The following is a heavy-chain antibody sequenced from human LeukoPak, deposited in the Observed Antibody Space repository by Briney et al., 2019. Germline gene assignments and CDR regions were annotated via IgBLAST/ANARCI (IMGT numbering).Heavy chain of an antibody. CDR1: GGSFSGYY. V-gene: IGHV4-34*01. D-gene: IGHD3-10*01. Sequence: SETLSLTCAVYGGSFSGYYWSWIRQPPGKGLEWIGEINHSGSTNYNPSLKSRVTISVDTSKNQFSLKLSSVTAADTAVYYCARRGSLGQDIWGQGTMVTVSS. J-gene: IGHJ3*02. CDR2: INHSGST. CDR3: ARRGSLGQDI.